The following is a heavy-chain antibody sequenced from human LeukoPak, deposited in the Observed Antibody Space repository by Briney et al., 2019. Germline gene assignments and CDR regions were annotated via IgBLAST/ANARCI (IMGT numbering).Heavy chain of an antibody. CDR2: INAGNGNT. CDR3: ARESYDILTGYKAPYMDV. CDR1: GYTFTSYA. V-gene: IGHV1-3*01. D-gene: IGHD3-9*01. J-gene: IGHJ6*04. Sequence: ASVKVSCKASGYTFTSYAMHWVRQAPGQRLEWMGWINAGNGNTKYSQKFQGRVTITRDTSASTAHMELSSLRSEDTAVYYCARESYDILTGYKAPYMDVWGKGTTVTVSS.